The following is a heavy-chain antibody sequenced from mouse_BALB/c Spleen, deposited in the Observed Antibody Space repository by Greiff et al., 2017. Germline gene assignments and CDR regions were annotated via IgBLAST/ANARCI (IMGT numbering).Heavy chain of an antibody. J-gene: IGHJ2*01. CDR2: IYPGSGST. V-gene: IGHV1-77*01. CDR1: GYTFTDYV. CDR3: AAPGDY. D-gene: IGHD4-1*01. Sequence: VQLVESGPELVKPGASVKMSCKASGYTFTDYVISWVKQRTGQGLEWIGEIYPGSGSTYYNEKFKGKATLTADKSSNTAYMQLSSLTSEDSAVYFCAAPGDYWGQGTTLTVSS.